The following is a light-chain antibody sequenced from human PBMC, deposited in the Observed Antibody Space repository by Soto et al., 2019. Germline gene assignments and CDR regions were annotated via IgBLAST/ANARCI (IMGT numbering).Light chain of an antibody. V-gene: IGKV2-28*01. J-gene: IGKJ5*01. CDR1: QSLLHSNGYTY. CDR3: MQVARGPII. CDR2: LGS. Sequence: DIVMTQSPLSLPVTPGEPASISCRSSQSLLHSNGYTYLDWYLQKPGQPPQLLIYLGSYRASGVPDSVSGSGSGTDFTLKLSRVEPEDVGVYYCMQVARGPIIFGQGTRLEIK.